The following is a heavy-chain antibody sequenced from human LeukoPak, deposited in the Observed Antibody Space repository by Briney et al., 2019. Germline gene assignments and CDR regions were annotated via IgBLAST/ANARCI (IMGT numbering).Heavy chain of an antibody. V-gene: IGHV5-51*01. J-gene: IGHJ4*02. CDR2: IYPGDSDT. Sequence: GESLKISCKTSGYTFSIFWIGWVRQMPGKGLEWIGMIYPGDSDTRYSPSFQGQVTISADKSTNTAYLQWGSLKASDTAMYYCARHKGYYGSGTTGLDYWGQGTLVTVSS. CDR1: GYTFSIFW. CDR3: ARHKGYYGSGTTGLDY. D-gene: IGHD3-10*01.